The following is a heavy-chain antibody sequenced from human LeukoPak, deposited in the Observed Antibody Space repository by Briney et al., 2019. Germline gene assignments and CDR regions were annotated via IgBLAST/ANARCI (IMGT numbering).Heavy chain of an antibody. V-gene: IGHV3-21*01. D-gene: IGHD1-1*01. CDR2: ISSSSNYI. CDR3: ARVGTRAD. Sequence: GGSLRLSCAASGFTVSSNYMSWVRQAPGKGLEWVSSISSSSNYIHYADSLKGRFTISRDNANNSLYLQMNSLRAEDTAVYYCARVGTRADWGQGTLVTVSS. J-gene: IGHJ4*02. CDR1: GFTVSSNY.